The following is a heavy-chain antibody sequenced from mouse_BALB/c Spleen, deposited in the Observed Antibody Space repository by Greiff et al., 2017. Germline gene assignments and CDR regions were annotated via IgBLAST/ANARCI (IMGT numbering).Heavy chain of an antibody. CDR1: GFTFSSFG. V-gene: IGHV5-17*02. CDR3: ARQLGDGFAY. J-gene: IGHJ3*01. D-gene: IGHD3-1*01. Sequence: VQRVESGGGLVQPGGSRKLSCAASGFTFSSFGMHWVRQAPEKGLEWVAYISSGSSTIYYADTVKGRFTISRDNPKNTLFLQMTSLRSEDTAMYYCARQLGDGFAYWGQGTLVTVSA. CDR2: ISSGSSTI.